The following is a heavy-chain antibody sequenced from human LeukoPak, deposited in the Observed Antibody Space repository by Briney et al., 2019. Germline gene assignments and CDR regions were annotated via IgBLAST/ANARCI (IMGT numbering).Heavy chain of an antibody. Sequence: GGSLRLSCAASGFTFSSYSMNWVRQAPGKGLEWVSGINWNGGSTGYADSVKGRFTISRDNAKNSLYLQMNSLRAEDTALYHCARGSVPRFDPWGQGTLVTVSS. V-gene: IGHV3-20*01. J-gene: IGHJ5*02. CDR2: INWNGGST. CDR1: GFTFSSYS. CDR3: ARGSVPRFDP. D-gene: IGHD6-6*01.